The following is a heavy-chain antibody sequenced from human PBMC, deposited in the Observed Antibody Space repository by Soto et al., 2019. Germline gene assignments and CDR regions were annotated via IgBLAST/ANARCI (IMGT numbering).Heavy chain of an antibody. CDR3: AIGGVAAVAYY. Sequence: QVQLVQSGAEVKKPGASVKVFCKASGYTFSSYYMHWVRQAPGQGLEWMGIINPSGGSITYAQKFQGRVTMTRDTSTNTVYMELSSLRSEDTAVYYCAIGGVAAVAYYWGQGTLVTVSS. J-gene: IGHJ4*02. CDR2: INPSGGSI. D-gene: IGHD6-13*01. CDR1: GYTFSSYY. V-gene: IGHV1-46*01.